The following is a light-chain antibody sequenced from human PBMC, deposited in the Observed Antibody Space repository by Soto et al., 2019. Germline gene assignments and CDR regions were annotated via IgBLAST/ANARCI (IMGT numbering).Light chain of an antibody. V-gene: IGKV1-5*01. CDR3: QQYNSYPLT. J-gene: IGKJ4*01. CDR1: QSISSW. Sequence: DIPMTQSPSTLSASVGDRVTITCRASQSISSWLAWYQQKPGKAPKLLIYDASRLESGVTSRFSGSGSGTEFTLTISSLQPDDFATYYCQQYNSYPLTFGGGTKVEIK. CDR2: DAS.